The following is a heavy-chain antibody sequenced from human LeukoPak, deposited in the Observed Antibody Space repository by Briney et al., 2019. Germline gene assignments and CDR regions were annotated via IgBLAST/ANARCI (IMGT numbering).Heavy chain of an antibody. V-gene: IGHV1-2*02. CDR2: INPNTGAT. Sequence: ASVKVSCKASGYTFTAYYMNWVRQAPGEGLEWMGWINPNTGATNYAQKFQGRVTMTRDTSISTAYMELSRLRSDDTAVYYCARDQTGDGFDCWGQGTLVTVSS. CDR3: ARDQTGDGFDC. J-gene: IGHJ4*02. CDR1: GYTFTAYY. D-gene: IGHD7-27*01.